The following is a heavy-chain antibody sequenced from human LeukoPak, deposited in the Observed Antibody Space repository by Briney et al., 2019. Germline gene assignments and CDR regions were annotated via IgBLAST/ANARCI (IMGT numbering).Heavy chain of an antibody. CDR1: GYTLTELS. CDR3: ATGYYDSSGYRHFDY. D-gene: IGHD3-22*01. V-gene: IGHV1-24*01. J-gene: IGHJ4*02. CDR2: FDPEDGET. Sequence: ASMKVSCKVSGYTLTELSMHWVRQAPGKGLEWMGGFDPEDGETIYAQKFQGRVTMTEDTSTDTAYMELSSLRSEDTAVYYCATGYYDSSGYRHFDYWGQGTLVTVSS.